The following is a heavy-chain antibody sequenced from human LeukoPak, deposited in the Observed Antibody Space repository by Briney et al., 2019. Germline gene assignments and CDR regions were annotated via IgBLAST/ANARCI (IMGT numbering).Heavy chain of an antibody. CDR2: ISSDGRIT. CDR1: GYTFSSYA. Sequence: GGSLRLSCEGSGYTFSSYAMHWVRQAPGKGLEYVAAISSDGRITYYANFVKGRFTISRYNSKNTLYLQMGSLRTEDMAVYFCARVSGWYWFDQWGQGTLVTVSS. D-gene: IGHD6-19*01. J-gene: IGHJ5*02. V-gene: IGHV3-64*01. CDR3: ARVSGWYWFDQ.